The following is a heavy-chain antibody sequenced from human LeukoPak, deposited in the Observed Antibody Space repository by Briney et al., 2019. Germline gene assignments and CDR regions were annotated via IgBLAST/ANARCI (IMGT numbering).Heavy chain of an antibody. CDR2: IYYSGST. V-gene: IGHV4-59*01. CDR3: ARYVWGSYPTFEDY. J-gene: IGHJ4*02. Sequence: SETLSLTCTVSGGSISRYYWSWIRQPPGKGLEWIAYIYYSGSTNYNPSLKSRVTISVDTSKNQFSLKLSSVTAADTAVYYCARYVWGSYPTFEDYWGQGTLVTVSS. CDR1: GGSISRYY. D-gene: IGHD3-16*02.